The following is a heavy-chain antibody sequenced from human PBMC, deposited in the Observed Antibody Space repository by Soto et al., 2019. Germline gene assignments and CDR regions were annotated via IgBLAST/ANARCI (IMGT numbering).Heavy chain of an antibody. CDR2: ISSNGGST. J-gene: IGHJ4*02. Sequence: PGGSLRLSCSASGFTFSSYAMHWVRQAPGKGLEYVSAISSNGGSTYYADSVKGRFTISRDNSKNTLYLQMSSLRAEDTAVYYCVKDRDVLVVVAATLDYWGQGTLVTVSS. CDR1: GFTFSSYA. D-gene: IGHD2-15*01. V-gene: IGHV3-64D*08. CDR3: VKDRDVLVVVAATLDY.